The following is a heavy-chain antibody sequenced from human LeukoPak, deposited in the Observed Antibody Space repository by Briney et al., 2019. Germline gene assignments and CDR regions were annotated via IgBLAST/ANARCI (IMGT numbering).Heavy chain of an antibody. V-gene: IGHV3-30*04. CDR2: ISYDGGVR. D-gene: IGHD5-18*01. CDR1: GFTFSGSA. CDR3: LTEDTPTVFDY. J-gene: IGHJ4*02. Sequence: GGSLRLSCAASGFTFSGSAMHWVRQAPGKGLEWVALISYDGGVRYYADSVKGRFTISRDNSKNTLYLQMNSLRTEDTAVYYCLTEDTPTVFDYWGQGILVTVSS.